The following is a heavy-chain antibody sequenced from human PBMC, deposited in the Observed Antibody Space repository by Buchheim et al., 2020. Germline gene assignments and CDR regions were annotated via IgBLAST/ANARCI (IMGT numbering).Heavy chain of an antibody. J-gene: IGHJ6*03. CDR3: ARVGDVLRYFDWLPTDYYYYMDV. CDR1: GGTFSSYA. D-gene: IGHD3-9*01. CDR2: IIPIFGTA. V-gene: IGHV1-69*06. Sequence: QVQLVQSGAEVKKPGSSVKVSCKASGGTFSSYAISWVRQAPGQGLEWMGGIIPIFGTANYAQKFQGRVTINADKSTSPAYMELSSLRSEDTAVYYYARVGDVLRYFDWLPTDYYYYMDVWGKGTT.